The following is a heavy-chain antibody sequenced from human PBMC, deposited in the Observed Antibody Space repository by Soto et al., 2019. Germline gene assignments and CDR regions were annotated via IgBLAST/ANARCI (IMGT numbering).Heavy chain of an antibody. CDR1: GYTFARSS. J-gene: IGHJ5*02. CDR2: IYPANSET. D-gene: IGHD3-3*01. Sequence: EVQLVQSGAEVKKPGESLKISCKASGYTFARSSIGWVRQMPGKGLEWMGIIYPANSETTYSPSFQGQVTISANMSISTAYLQWSSLKASDTAIYYCGPYYNYWKTWGQGTLVTVSS. V-gene: IGHV5-51*01. CDR3: GPYYNYWKT.